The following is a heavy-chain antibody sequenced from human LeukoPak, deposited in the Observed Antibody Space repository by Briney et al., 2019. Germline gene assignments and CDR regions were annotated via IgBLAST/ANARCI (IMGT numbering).Heavy chain of an antibody. V-gene: IGHV3-23*01. CDR2: ISGSGGST. Sequence: GGSLRLSCAASGFTFSSYAMNWVRQAPGKGLEWVSAISGSGGSTYYADSVKGRFTISRDNTKNTLYLQMNSLRAEDTAVYYCARGDPERGVWYFDLWGRGTLVTVSS. CDR1: GFTFSSYA. J-gene: IGHJ2*01. CDR3: ARGDPERGVWYFDL. D-gene: IGHD1-14*01.